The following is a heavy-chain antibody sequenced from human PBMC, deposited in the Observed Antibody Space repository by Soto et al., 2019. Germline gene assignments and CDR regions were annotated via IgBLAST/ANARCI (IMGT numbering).Heavy chain of an antibody. CDR1: GYTFTSYG. D-gene: IGHD3-3*01. J-gene: IGHJ6*02. CDR2: ISAYNGNT. CDR3: ARVPPPLTIFGVVIKNYYGMDV. V-gene: IGHV1-18*01. Sequence: ASVKVSCKASGYTFTSYGISWVRQAPGQGLEWMGWISAYNGNTNYAQKLQGRGTMTTDTSTSTAYMELRSLRSDDTAVYYCARVPPPLTIFGVVIKNYYGMDVWGQGTTVTVSS.